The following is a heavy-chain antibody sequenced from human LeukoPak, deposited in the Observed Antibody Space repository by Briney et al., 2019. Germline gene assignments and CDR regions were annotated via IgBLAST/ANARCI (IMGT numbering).Heavy chain of an antibody. V-gene: IGHV1-2*02. D-gene: IGHD4-17*01. Sequence: ASVKVSCKTSGYTFTGYFMHWVRQAPGQGGEWMGWFNPNSGGTNYAQRFQGRVTMTRDTSISTAYMELSRLTSDDTAVYYCARDIDYGDYAVSYYFEYCGQGTLVTVSS. J-gene: IGHJ4*02. CDR3: ARDIDYGDYAVSYYFEY. CDR1: GYTFTGYF. CDR2: FNPNSGGT.